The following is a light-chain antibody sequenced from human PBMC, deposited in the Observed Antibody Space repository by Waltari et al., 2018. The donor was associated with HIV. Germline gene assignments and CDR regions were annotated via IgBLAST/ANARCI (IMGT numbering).Light chain of an antibody. CDR1: SSNIGADYH. Sequence: QSVLTQPPSVSGAPGQRVTISCTGSSSNIGADYHVNWYQQLPGTTPKLPIYGYNNRPQGVPDRFSGSKSGTSASLAITGLQAEDEADYYCHSYDSSLDGWVFGGGTKLTVL. CDR2: GYN. J-gene: IGLJ3*02. V-gene: IGLV1-40*01. CDR3: HSYDSSLDGWV.